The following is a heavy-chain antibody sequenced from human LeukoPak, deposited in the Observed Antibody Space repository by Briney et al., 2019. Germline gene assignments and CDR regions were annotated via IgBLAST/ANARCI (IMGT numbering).Heavy chain of an antibody. CDR2: INSDGSST. CDR3: AREIAADLNRFDP. CDR1: GFTFSSYW. D-gene: IGHD6-13*01. V-gene: IGHV3-74*01. Sequence: PGGSLRLSCAASGFTFSSYWMQWVPQAPGKGLVWVSRINSDGSSTSYADSVKGRFTISRDNAKNTLYLQIHSLRAADTSLYYRAREIAADLNRFDPWGQGTLVTVSS. J-gene: IGHJ5*02.